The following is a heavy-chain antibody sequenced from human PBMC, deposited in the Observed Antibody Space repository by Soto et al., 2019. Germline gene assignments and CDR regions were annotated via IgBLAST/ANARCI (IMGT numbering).Heavy chain of an antibody. CDR3: ARGWYGYSYNMDV. Sequence: SETLSLTCTVSGGPISSYYWSWIRQPPGKGLEWIGYVYYSASTNYKPSLNYNPSLKSRVTISLDTSKNQYSLRLGSVTATDTAVYFCARGWYGYSYNMDVWGQGTTVTVSS. D-gene: IGHD6-19*01. J-gene: IGHJ6*02. V-gene: IGHV4-59*08. CDR1: GGPISSYY. CDR2: VYYSASTNYKPSL.